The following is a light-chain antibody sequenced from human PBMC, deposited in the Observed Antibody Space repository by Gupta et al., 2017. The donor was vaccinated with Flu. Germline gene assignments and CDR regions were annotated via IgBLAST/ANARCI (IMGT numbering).Light chain of an antibody. J-gene: IGKJ4*01. CDR2: TTS. CDR3: HQYNDWPRT. Sequence: SPGASATLSCRASQSISSNLAWYQQKPGQGPRLLIHTTSTRATGIPARFSGSGSGTEFTLTISSLQSEDFAVYYCHQYNDWPRTFGGGTKV. V-gene: IGKV3-15*01. CDR1: QSISSN.